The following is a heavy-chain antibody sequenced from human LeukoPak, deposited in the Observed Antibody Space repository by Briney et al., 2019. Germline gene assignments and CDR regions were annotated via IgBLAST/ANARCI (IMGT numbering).Heavy chain of an antibody. CDR2: IIPIFGTA. CDR3: ARGPDYYDSSAISAFDI. CDR1: GGTFSSYA. D-gene: IGHD3-22*01. J-gene: IGHJ3*02. Sequence: GASVKVSCKASGGTFSSYAISWVRQAPGQGLEWMGGIIPIFGTANYAQKFQGRVTITADKSTSTAYMELSSLRSEDTAVYYCARGPDYYDSSAISAFDIWGQGTMVTVSS. V-gene: IGHV1-69*06.